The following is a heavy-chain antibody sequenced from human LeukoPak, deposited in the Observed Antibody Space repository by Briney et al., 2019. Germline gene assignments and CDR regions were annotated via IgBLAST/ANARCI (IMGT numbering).Heavy chain of an antibody. J-gene: IGHJ4*02. D-gene: IGHD6-6*01. Sequence: GGSLRLSCAASGFSFSSYAMTWVRQAPGKGLEWVSSISGTGDTTYYADSVKGRFTISRDNSKNTLYLQMNSLRAEDTAVYYCARDPWSSSPYSFDYWGQGTLVTVSS. CDR1: GFSFSSYA. CDR2: ISGTGDTT. CDR3: ARDPWSSSPYSFDY. V-gene: IGHV3-23*01.